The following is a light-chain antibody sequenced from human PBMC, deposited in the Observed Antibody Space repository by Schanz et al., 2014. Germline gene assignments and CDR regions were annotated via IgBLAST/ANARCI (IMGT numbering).Light chain of an antibody. V-gene: IGLV2-14*01. CDR2: DVS. CDR3: CSYAGSTNLR. J-gene: IGLJ3*02. Sequence: QSALTQPASVSGSPGQSITISCTGTSSDVGAYNYVSWYQQHPGKAPKLMIYDVSTRPSAVSNRFSGSKYGNTASLTISGLQAEDEADYYCCSYAGSTNLRFGGGTQLTVL. CDR1: SSDVGAYNY.